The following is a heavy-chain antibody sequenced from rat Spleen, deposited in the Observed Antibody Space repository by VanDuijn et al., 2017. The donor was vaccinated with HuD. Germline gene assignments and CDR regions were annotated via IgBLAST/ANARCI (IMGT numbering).Heavy chain of an antibody. D-gene: IGHD1-1*01. CDR1: GFTFSDYY. Sequence: EVQLVESDGGLVQPGRSLKLSCAASGFTFSDYYMAWVRQTPTKGLEWVASMSTGGSTYYRDSVKGRFTISRDNAKSSLYLQMDSLRSEDTATYYCATHGGGDLYVMDAWGQGASVTVSS. V-gene: IGHV5-25*01. CDR3: ATHGGGDLYVMDA. J-gene: IGHJ4*01. CDR2: MSTGGST.